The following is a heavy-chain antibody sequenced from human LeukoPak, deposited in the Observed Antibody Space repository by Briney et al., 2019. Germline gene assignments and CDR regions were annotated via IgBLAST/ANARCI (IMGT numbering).Heavy chain of an antibody. V-gene: IGHV4-59*08. CDR3: ARHSIIGGTEYAFDI. D-gene: IGHD2-15*01. Sequence: PSETLSLTCTVSGGSISSYYWSWIRQPAGKGLEWIGYIYYSGSTNYSPSLKSRVTISVDTSKNQFSLKLSSVTAADTAVYYCARHSIIGGTEYAFDIWGQGTMVTVSS. J-gene: IGHJ3*02. CDR1: GGSISSYY. CDR2: IYYSGST.